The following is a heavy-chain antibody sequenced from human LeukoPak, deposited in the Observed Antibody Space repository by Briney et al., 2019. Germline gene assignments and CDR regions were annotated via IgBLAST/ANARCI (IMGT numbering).Heavy chain of an antibody. V-gene: IGHV1-46*01. D-gene: IGHD3-3*01. Sequence: GASVKVSCKASGYTFTSYYMHWVRQAPGQGLEWMGIINPSGGSTSYAQKFQGRVTMTRDMSTSTVYMELSSLRSEDTAVYYCASSGYYTSGVYYYYYMDVWGKGTTVTVSS. CDR3: ASSGYYTSGVYYYYYMDV. J-gene: IGHJ6*03. CDR1: GYTFTSYY. CDR2: INPSGGST.